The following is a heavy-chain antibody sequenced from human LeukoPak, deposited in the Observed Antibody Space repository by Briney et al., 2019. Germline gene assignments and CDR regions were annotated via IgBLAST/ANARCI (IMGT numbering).Heavy chain of an antibody. V-gene: IGHV3-48*02. CDR1: GFTFSEYS. J-gene: IGHJ4*02. Sequence: PGRSLRLSCVASGFTFSEYSINWVRQAPGKGLEWVSFISSRSGSIYYADSVKGRFTISRDNAKKSLYLQMNSLRDEDTAVYYCARVGYDILTGFHYWGQGTLVTVSS. CDR3: ARVGYDILTGFHY. CDR2: ISSRSGSI. D-gene: IGHD3-9*01.